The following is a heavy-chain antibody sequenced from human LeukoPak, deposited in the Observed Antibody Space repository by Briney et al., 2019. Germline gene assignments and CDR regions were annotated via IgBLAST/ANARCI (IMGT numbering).Heavy chain of an antibody. CDR3: ARDLYYYGSGSSTSYYYYYGMDV. CDR1: GFTFSSYA. V-gene: IGHV3-30*04. CDR2: ISYDGSNK. D-gene: IGHD3-10*01. Sequence: GRSLRLSCAASGFTFSSYAMHWVRQAPGKGLEWVAVISYDGSNKYYADSVKGRFTISRDNSKNTLYLQMNSLRAEDTAVYYCARDLYYYGSGSSTSYYYYYGMDVWGQGTTVTVSS. J-gene: IGHJ6*02.